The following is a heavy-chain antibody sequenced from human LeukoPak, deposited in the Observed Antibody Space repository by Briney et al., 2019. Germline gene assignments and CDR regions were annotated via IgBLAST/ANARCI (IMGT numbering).Heavy chain of an antibody. CDR2: IYYSGST. CDR3: ARDRHSSGWYVWFDP. J-gene: IGHJ5*02. D-gene: IGHD6-19*01. Sequence: SETLSLTCAVSGGSISSYYWSWIRQPPGKGLEWIGYIYYSGSTNYNPSLKSRVTISVDTSKNQFSLKLSSVTAADTAVYYCARDRHSSGWYVWFDPWGQGTLVTVSS. CDR1: GGSISSYY. V-gene: IGHV4-59*01.